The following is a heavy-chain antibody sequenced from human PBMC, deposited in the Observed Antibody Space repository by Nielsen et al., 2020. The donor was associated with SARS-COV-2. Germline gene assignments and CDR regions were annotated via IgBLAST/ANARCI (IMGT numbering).Heavy chain of an antibody. V-gene: IGHV3-21*01. Sequence: GESLKISCSASGFTFNAYSLTWVRQAPGKGLEWVASISNHTSFIYYSDSVKGRFTISRDNAKTSLYLQMNSLRAEDTAVYYCASELLYYFDYWGQGTLVTVSS. CDR2: ISNHTSFI. CDR3: ASELLYYFDY. CDR1: GFTFNAYS. D-gene: IGHD1-26*01. J-gene: IGHJ4*02.